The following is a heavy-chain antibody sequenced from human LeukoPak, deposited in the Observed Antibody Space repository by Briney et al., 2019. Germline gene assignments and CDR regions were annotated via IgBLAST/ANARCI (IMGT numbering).Heavy chain of an antibody. J-gene: IGHJ4*02. Sequence: GGSLRLSCAASGFTFSSYGMHWVRQAPGKGLEWVAFIRYDGSNKYYADSVKGRFTISRDNSKNTLYLQMNSLRAEDTAVYYCAKDRAGDYYDSSGPFDYWGQGTLVTDSS. D-gene: IGHD3-22*01. CDR3: AKDRAGDYYDSSGPFDY. CDR1: GFTFSSYG. CDR2: IRYDGSNK. V-gene: IGHV3-30*02.